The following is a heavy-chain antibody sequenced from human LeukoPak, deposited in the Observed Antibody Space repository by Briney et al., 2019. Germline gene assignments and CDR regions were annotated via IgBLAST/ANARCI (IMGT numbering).Heavy chain of an antibody. CDR3: AKGVVPAALNWFDP. V-gene: IGHV3-23*01. J-gene: IGHJ5*02. CDR2: ISGGGGST. Sequence: GGSLRLSCAASGFTFSNYAMSWVRQAPGKGLEWVSGISGGGGSTYYADSVKGRFTISRDNSKNTLYLQMNSLRAEDTAVYYCAKGVVPAALNWFDPWGQGTLVTVSS. CDR1: GFTFSNYA. D-gene: IGHD2-2*01.